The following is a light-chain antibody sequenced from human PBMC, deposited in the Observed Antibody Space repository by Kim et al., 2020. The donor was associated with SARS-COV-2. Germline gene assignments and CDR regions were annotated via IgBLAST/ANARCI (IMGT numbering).Light chain of an antibody. J-gene: IGKJ1*01. CDR3: QQGNSFLWT. CDR2: AAS. CDR1: QDISTR. V-gene: IGKV1-12*01. Sequence: ASVGDRVSITCRASQDISTRLAWYQQRPGKAPKLLIYAASSLQSGVPSRFSGSGSGTDFTLTISSLQPEDFAAYYCQQGNSFLWTFGQGTKVDIK.